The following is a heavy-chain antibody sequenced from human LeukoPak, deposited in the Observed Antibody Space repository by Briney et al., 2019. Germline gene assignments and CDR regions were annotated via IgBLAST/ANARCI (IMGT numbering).Heavy chain of an antibody. Sequence: PSETLSLTCTVSGGSISSYYLSWIRQPAGKGLEWIGRIYTSGSTDYNPSLKSRVTMSVDTSKNQFSLKLSSVTAADTAVYYCERGGSYHHDAFDIWGQGTMVTVSS. J-gene: IGHJ3*02. CDR3: ERGGSYHHDAFDI. V-gene: IGHV4-4*07. CDR2: IYTSGST. D-gene: IGHD1-26*01. CDR1: GGSISSYY.